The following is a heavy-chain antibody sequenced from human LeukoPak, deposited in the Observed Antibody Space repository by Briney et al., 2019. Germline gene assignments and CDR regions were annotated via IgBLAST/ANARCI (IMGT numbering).Heavy chain of an antibody. J-gene: IGHJ5*02. CDR2: IYYSGST. Sequence: SETLSLTCTVSGGSISSYYWSWIRQPPGKGLEWIGYIYYSGSTNYNPSLKSRVTISVDTSKNQFSLKLSSVTAADTAVYYCARQTFGWSSSSHYTPLRFFFHCFDPWGQGTLVTVSS. CDR1: GGSISSYY. D-gene: IGHD2-2*01. CDR3: ARQTFGWSSSSHYTPLRFFFHCFDP. V-gene: IGHV4-59*01.